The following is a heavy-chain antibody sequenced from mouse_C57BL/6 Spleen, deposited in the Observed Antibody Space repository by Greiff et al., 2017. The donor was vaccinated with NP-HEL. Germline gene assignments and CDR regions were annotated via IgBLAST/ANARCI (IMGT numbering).Heavy chain of an antibody. CDR1: GYTFTSYW. Sequence: QVQLQQPGAELVMPGASVKLSCKASGYTFTSYWMHWVKQRPGQGLEWIGEIDPSDSYTNYNQKFKGKATLTVDKSSSTAYMQLSSLTSEDSAVYYCARRLGQRNFDVWGTGTTVTVSS. J-gene: IGHJ1*03. CDR2: IDPSDSYT. D-gene: IGHD4-1*01. V-gene: IGHV1-69*01. CDR3: ARRLGQRNFDV.